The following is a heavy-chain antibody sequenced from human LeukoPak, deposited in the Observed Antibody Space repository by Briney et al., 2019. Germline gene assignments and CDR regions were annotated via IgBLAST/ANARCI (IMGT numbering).Heavy chain of an antibody. V-gene: IGHV3-21*01. Sequence: GGSLRLSCAASGFTFSSYSMNWVRQAPGKGLEWVSSISSSSSYINYADSVKGGFTISRDNAKNSLYLQMNSLRAEDTAVYYCARGESATNYYYMDVWGKGTTVTVSS. J-gene: IGHJ6*03. CDR2: ISSSSSYI. CDR3: ARGESATNYYYMDV. D-gene: IGHD3-10*01. CDR1: GFTFSSYS.